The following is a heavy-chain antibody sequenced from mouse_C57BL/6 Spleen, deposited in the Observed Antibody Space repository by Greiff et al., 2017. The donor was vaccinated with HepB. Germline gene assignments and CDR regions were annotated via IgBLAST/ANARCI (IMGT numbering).Heavy chain of an antibody. V-gene: IGHV1-15*01. CDR2: IDPETGGT. D-gene: IGHD2-1*01. CDR3: TRWEDGNLDY. Sequence: QVHVKQSGAELVRPGASVTLSCKASGYTFTDYEMHWVKQTPVHGLEWIGAIDPETGGTAYNQKFKGKAILTADKSSSTAYMELRSLTSEDSAVYYCTRWEDGNLDYWGQGTTLTVSS. J-gene: IGHJ2*01. CDR1: GYTFTDYE.